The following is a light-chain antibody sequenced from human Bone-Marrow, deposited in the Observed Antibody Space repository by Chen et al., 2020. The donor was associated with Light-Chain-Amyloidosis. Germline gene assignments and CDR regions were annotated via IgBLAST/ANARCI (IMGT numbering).Light chain of an antibody. Sequence: QLAVTQSPSASASLGASVKLTCTLSSGHSNYAVAWHQQQPEKGTRYLMKLNSDGSHHKGDGVPDRFSGSSSGADLYLTIYSLQSEDEADYFFQTWGTGIQVFGGGTKLTVL. CDR2: LNSDGSH. V-gene: IGLV4-69*01. CDR3: QTWGTGIQV. J-gene: IGLJ3*02. CDR1: SGHSNYA.